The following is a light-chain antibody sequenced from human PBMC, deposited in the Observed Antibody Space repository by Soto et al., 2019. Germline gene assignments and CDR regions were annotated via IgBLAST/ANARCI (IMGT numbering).Light chain of an antibody. Sequence: EIVLTQSPATLSLSPWERATLSCRASQSVSSYLTWYQQKPGQAPRLVMYEASNRATGIPDRFSGSGSGTDFTLTICRLEPEDFAVYYCQQYGSSPETFGQGTKVDI. CDR2: EAS. V-gene: IGKV3-20*01. CDR3: QQYGSSPET. CDR1: QSVSSY. J-gene: IGKJ1*01.